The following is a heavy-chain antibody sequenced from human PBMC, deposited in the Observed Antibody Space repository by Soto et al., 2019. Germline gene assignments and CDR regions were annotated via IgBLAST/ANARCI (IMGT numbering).Heavy chain of an antibody. CDR1: GFTFSSYG. D-gene: IGHD3-22*01. CDR3: AKGRLDYYDSSGYPRGAFDI. Sequence: QVQLVESGGGVVQPGRSLRLSCAASGFTFSSYGMHWVRQAPGKGLEWVAVISYDGSNKYYADSVKGRFTISRDNSKNTLYLQMNSLRAEDTAVYYCAKGRLDYYDSSGYPRGAFDIWGQGTMVTVSS. CDR2: ISYDGSNK. J-gene: IGHJ3*02. V-gene: IGHV3-30*18.